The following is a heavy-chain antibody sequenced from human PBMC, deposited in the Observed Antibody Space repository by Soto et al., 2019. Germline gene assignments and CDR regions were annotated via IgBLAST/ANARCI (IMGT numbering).Heavy chain of an antibody. D-gene: IGHD3-3*01. CDR1: GFSFVNYG. CDR2: ISSSGGRT. V-gene: IGHV3-23*01. CDR3: AKVAKPRVVIEYFDY. J-gene: IGHJ4*02. Sequence: EVQLLESGGGLVQPGGSVRLSCGTSGFSFVNYGMGWVRQAPGKGLEWVSGISSSGGRTYFADSVRGRFTISRDNSKNMMYLQMDSLRVEDTAVYYCAKVAKPRVVIEYFDYWGQGSLVTVSS.